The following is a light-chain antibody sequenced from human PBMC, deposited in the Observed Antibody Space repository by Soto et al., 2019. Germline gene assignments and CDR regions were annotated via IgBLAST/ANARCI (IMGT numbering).Light chain of an antibody. V-gene: IGKV1-6*01. CDR3: LQDYNYPWT. Sequence: AIQMTQSQSSLSASVGDRVTITCRASQGIRNDLGWYQQKPGKAPKLLIYAASSLQSGVPSRFSGSGSGTDFTLTISRLQPEDLATYYCLQDYNYPWTFGQGTKVEIK. J-gene: IGKJ1*01. CDR1: QGIRND. CDR2: AAS.